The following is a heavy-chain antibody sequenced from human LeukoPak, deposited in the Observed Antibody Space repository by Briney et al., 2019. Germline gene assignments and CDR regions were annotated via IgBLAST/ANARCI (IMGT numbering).Heavy chain of an antibody. V-gene: IGHV4-61*02. D-gene: IGHD1-7*01. CDR3: ARKPGNSPFDY. CDR2: IYTSGST. CDR1: GGSISGGSYY. J-gene: IGHJ4*02. Sequence: PSETLSLTCTVSGGSISGGSYYWSWIRQPAGKGLEWIGRIYTSGSTNYNPSLKSRVTISVDTSKNQFSLKLSSVTAADTAVYYCARKPGNSPFDYWGQGTLVTVSS.